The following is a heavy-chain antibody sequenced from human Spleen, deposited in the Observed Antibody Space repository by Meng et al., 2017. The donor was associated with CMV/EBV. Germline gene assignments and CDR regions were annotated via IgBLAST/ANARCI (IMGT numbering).Heavy chain of an antibody. CDR1: GFTVSSNY. Sequence: GESLKISCAASGFTVSSNYMSWVRQAPGKGLEWVSVIYSGGRTYYADSVKGRFTISRDNSKNTLYLQMNSLRAEDTAVYYCARDLWGWGFDYYYGMDVWGQGTTVTVSS. J-gene: IGHJ6*02. V-gene: IGHV3-53*01. D-gene: IGHD2/OR15-2a*01. CDR2: IYSGGRT. CDR3: ARDLWGWGFDYYYGMDV.